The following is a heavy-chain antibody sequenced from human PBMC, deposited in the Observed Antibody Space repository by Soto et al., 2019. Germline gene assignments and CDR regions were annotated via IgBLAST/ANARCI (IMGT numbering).Heavy chain of an antibody. D-gene: IGHD3-3*01. J-gene: IGHJ6*02. CDR1: GYTFTSYG. Sequence: ASVKVSCKASGYTFTSYGISWVRQAPGQGLEWMGWINAYNGNTNYAQKLQGRVTMTTDTSTSTAYMELRSLRSDDTAVYYCARDGDYEFWSCWGPPDVWGQGTTVTVSS. V-gene: IGHV1-18*04. CDR3: ARDGDYEFWSCWGPPDV. CDR2: INAYNGNT.